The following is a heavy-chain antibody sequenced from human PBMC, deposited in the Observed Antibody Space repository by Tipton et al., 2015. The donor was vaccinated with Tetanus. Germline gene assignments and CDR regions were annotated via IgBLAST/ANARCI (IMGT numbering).Heavy chain of an antibody. Sequence: TLSLTCTVSGGSISSSTYYWGWIRQPPGKGLEWIGSIYYSGNTYYNPALKSRVTISVDTSKNQFSLKLSSVTAADAAVYYRARQCVVPAAENDYGDNAFDSWGQGTLVTVSS. CDR1: GGSISSSTYY. CDR3: ARQCVVPAAENDYGDNAFDS. D-gene: IGHD2-2*01. J-gene: IGHJ4*02. CDR2: IYYSGNT. V-gene: IGHV4-39*01.